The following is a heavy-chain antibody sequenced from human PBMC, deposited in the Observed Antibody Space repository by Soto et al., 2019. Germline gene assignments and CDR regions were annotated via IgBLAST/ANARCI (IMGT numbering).Heavy chain of an antibody. V-gene: IGHV4-34*01. CDR2: INHSGST. J-gene: IGHJ6*02. Sequence: SETLSLTCAVYGGSFSGYYWSWIRQPPGKGLEWIGEINHSGSTNYNPSLKSRVTISVDTSKNQFSLKLSSVTAADTAVYYCARSTDPMTTVSRGGMDVWGQGTTVTVSS. CDR3: ARSTDPMTTVSRGGMDV. CDR1: GGSFSGYY. D-gene: IGHD4-4*01.